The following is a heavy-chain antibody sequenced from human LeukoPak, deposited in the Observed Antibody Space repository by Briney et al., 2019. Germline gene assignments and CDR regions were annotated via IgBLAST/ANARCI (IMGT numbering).Heavy chain of an antibody. Sequence: GGSLRLSCAASGFSFSSYAIHWVRQAPGKGLEWVALISYDGSNKYYVDSVKGRFAISRDNSKNTLYLQMNSLRAEDTAVYYCAKDRLAAFDIWGQGTMVTVSS. CDR1: GFSFSSYA. CDR2: ISYDGSNK. CDR3: AKDRLAAFDI. J-gene: IGHJ3*02. V-gene: IGHV3-30*18.